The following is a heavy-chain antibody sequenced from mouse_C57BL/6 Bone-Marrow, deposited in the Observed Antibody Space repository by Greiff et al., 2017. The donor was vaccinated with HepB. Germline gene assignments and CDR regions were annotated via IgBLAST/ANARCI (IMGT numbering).Heavy chain of an antibody. CDR3: ARGRGGDYYGSREYFDV. D-gene: IGHD1-1*01. CDR2: INPNNGGT. V-gene: IGHV1-18*01. Sequence: VQLKESGPELVKPGASVKIPCKASGYTFTDYNMDWVKQSHGKSLEWIGDINPNNGGTIYNQKFKGKATLTVDKSSSTAYMELRSLTSEDTAVYYCARGRGGDYYGSREYFDVWGTGTTVTVSS. CDR1: GYTFTDYN. J-gene: IGHJ1*03.